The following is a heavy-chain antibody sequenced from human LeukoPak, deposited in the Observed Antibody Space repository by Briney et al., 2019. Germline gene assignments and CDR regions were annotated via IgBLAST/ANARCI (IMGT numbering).Heavy chain of an antibody. CDR2: IYPGDSYP. CDR3: ARLAQNAFDI. J-gene: IGHJ3*02. Sequence: GESLKISCKGSGTSFTSYWIGGVRRLPGKGLNWMCIIYPGDSYPRYSPSFQGQVTISADKSISTAYLQWSSLKASDTAMYYCARLAQNAFDIWGQGTMVTVSS. V-gene: IGHV5-51*01. CDR1: GTSFTSYW.